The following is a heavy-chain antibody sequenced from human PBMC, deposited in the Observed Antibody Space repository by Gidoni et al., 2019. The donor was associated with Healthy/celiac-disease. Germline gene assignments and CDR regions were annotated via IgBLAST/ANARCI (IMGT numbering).Heavy chain of an antibody. CDR2: ISGSGGST. CDR1: GFTFRSYA. V-gene: IGHV3-23*01. J-gene: IGHJ4*02. Sequence: EVQLLESGGGLLQPGGSLRLSCADSGFTFRSYAMSWVRQAPGKGLEWVSAISGSGGSTYYADSVKGRFTISRDNAKNTLYLQMNSLRAEDTAVYYCATGNDYVWGSYRYTFDYWGQGTLVTVSS. D-gene: IGHD3-16*02. CDR3: ATGNDYVWGSYRYTFDY.